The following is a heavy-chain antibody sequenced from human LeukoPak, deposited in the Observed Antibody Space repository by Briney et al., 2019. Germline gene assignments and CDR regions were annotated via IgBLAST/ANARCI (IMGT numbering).Heavy chain of an antibody. Sequence: SETLSLTCTVSGGSISSYYWSWIRQPPGKGLEWIGYIYYSGSTDSNPSLKSRVTISVDTSKNQISLKLSSVTAADTAVYYCARTYCRGGSGHFDYWGQGTLVTVSS. CDR2: IYYSGST. D-gene: IGHD2-15*01. J-gene: IGHJ4*02. CDR1: GGSISSYY. CDR3: ARTYCRGGSGHFDY. V-gene: IGHV4-59*08.